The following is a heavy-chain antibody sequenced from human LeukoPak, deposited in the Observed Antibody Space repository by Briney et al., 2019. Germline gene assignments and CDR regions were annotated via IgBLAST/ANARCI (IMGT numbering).Heavy chain of an antibody. CDR3: AATYYDFWSGYPDAFDI. J-gene: IGHJ3*02. V-gene: IGHV4-59*01. Sequence: PSETLSLTCTVSGGSISSYYWSWIRQPPGKGLEWIGYIYYSGSTNYNPSLKSRVTISVDTSKNQFSLKLSSVTAADTAVYYCAATYYDFWSGYPDAFDIWGQGTMVTVSS. D-gene: IGHD3-3*01. CDR2: IYYSGST. CDR1: GGSISSYY.